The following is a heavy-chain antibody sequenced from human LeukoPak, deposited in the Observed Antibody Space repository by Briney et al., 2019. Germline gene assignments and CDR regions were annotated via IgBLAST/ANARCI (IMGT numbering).Heavy chain of an antibody. D-gene: IGHD3-10*01. CDR3: ARFPPGYY. V-gene: IGHV4-34*01. Sequence: SETLSLTCAVYGGSFSGYYWSWIRQPPGKGLEWIGEINHSGSTNYNPSLKSRVTISVDTSKNQFSLKLSSATAADTAVYYCARFPPGYYWGQGTLVTVSS. CDR2: INHSGST. J-gene: IGHJ4*02. CDR1: GGSFSGYY.